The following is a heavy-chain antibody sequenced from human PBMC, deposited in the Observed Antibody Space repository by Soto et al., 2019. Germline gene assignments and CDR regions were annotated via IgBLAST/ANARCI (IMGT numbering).Heavy chain of an antibody. V-gene: IGHV4-39*01. CDR3: ARPRASQYYYYYYYMDV. CDR2: IYYSGST. CDR1: GGSISSSSYY. Sequence: SETLSLTCTVSGGSISSSSYYWGWIRQPPGKGLEWIGSIYYSGSTYYNPSLKSRVTISVDTSKNQFYLKLSSVTAADTAVYHCARPRASQYYYYYYYMDVWGKGTTVTVSS. J-gene: IGHJ6*03. D-gene: IGHD1-26*01.